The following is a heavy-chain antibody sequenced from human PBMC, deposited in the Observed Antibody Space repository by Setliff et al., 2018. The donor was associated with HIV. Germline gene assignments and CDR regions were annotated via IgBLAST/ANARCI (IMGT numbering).Heavy chain of an antibody. CDR3: ARAPPYSTGWGLDY. Sequence: GASVKVSCKASGYTFTSYYIHWVRQAPGQGLEWMGIINPGGGTTSYPRKFRDKVTLTRDTSTSTVYMELTYLTSEDTAVYYCARAPPYSTGWGLDYWGQGTLVTVSS. CDR2: INPGGGTT. D-gene: IGHD6-19*01. CDR1: GYTFTSYY. V-gene: IGHV1-46*01. J-gene: IGHJ4*02.